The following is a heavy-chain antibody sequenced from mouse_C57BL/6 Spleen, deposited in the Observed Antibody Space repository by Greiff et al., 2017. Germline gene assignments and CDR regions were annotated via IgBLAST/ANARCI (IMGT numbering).Heavy chain of an antibody. D-gene: IGHD1-1*01. J-gene: IGHJ4*01. CDR2: ISSGGSYT. V-gene: IGHV5-6*01. Sequence: EVKLMESGGDLVKPGGSLKLSCAASGFTFSSYGMSWVRQTPDKRLEWVATISSGGSYTYYPASVKGRFTISRDNAKNTLYLQMSSLKSEDTAMYYCARHWDYGSSPHYYAMDYWGQGTSVTGSS. CDR3: ARHWDYGSSPHYYAMDY. CDR1: GFTFSSYG.